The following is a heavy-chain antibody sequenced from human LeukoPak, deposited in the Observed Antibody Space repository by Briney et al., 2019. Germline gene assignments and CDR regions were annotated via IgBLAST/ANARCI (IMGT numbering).Heavy chain of an antibody. V-gene: IGHV3-74*01. Sequence: GGSLRLSCAASGFTFSNSWMHWVRQAPGKGLVWVSRVSSDGSTTTYADSVKGRFTISRDNAKNTLYLQMNSLSAEDTAVYYCARDSYSSSYYFDYWGQGTLVTVSS. J-gene: IGHJ4*02. CDR1: GFTFSNSW. D-gene: IGHD6-13*01. CDR3: ARDSYSSSYYFDY. CDR2: VSSDGSTT.